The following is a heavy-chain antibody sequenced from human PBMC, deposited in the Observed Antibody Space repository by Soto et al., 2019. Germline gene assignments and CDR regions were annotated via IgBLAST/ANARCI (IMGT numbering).Heavy chain of an antibody. CDR2: INPSGGST. CDR1: GYTFTSYY. V-gene: IGHV1-46*01. Sequence: ASLKVSCKASGYTFTSYYMHWVRQAPGQGLEWMGIINPSGGSTSYAQKFQGRVTMTRDTSTSTVYMELSSLRSEDTAVYYCARDYGIAVFPSYYYYYGMDVWGQGTTVTVSS. J-gene: IGHJ6*02. D-gene: IGHD6-19*01. CDR3: ARDYGIAVFPSYYYYYGMDV.